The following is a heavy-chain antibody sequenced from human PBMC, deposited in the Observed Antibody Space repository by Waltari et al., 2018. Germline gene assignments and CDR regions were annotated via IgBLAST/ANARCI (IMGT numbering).Heavy chain of an antibody. CDR1: GYPLHADA. Sequence: EVQLVESGGGLVQPGRSLRLSCAASGYPLHADAMQWVRQAPGKGLEWVSGISWNSGSIGYADSVKGRFTISRDNAKNSLYLQMNSLRAEDTALYYCAKDHDYGPPYWYFDLWGRGTLVTVSS. CDR3: AKDHDYGPPYWYFDL. D-gene: IGHD4-17*01. V-gene: IGHV3-9*01. J-gene: IGHJ2*01. CDR2: ISWNSGSI.